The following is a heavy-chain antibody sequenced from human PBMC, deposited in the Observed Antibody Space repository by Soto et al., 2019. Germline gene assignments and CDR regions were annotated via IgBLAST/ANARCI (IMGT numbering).Heavy chain of an antibody. CDR1: GGSFSGYY. CDR3: ARRPDGFDI. V-gene: IGHV4-34*01. J-gene: IGHJ3*02. CDR2: INHSGST. Sequence: QVQLQQWGAGLLKPSETLSRTCAVYGGSFSGYYWGWIRQPPGKGLERIGEINHSGSTNYNPSLKSRANISVDTSKKQFSLSLNSVTAADTAVYYCARRPDGFDIWGQGTMVTVSS.